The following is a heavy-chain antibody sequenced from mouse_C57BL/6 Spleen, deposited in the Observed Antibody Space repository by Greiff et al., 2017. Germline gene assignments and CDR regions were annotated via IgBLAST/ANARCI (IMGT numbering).Heavy chain of an antibody. Sequence: QVQLQQSGAELVKPGASVKISCKASGYAFSSYWMNWVKQRPGKGLEGIGQIYPGDGDTNYNGKFKGKATLTADKSSSTAYMQLSSLTSEDSAVYFCARCTTVNYFDYWGQGTTLTVSS. V-gene: IGHV1-80*01. CDR3: ARCTTVNYFDY. J-gene: IGHJ2*01. CDR1: GYAFSSYW. D-gene: IGHD1-1*01. CDR2: IYPGDGDT.